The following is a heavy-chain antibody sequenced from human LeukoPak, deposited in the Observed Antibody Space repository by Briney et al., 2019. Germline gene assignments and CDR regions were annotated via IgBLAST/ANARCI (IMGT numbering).Heavy chain of an antibody. D-gene: IGHD2-2*01. CDR1: GYTFTGYY. CDR2: INPNSGDT. V-gene: IGHV1-2*02. Sequence: GASVKVSCKASGYTFTGYYMHWVRQAPGRGLEWMGWINPNSGDTNYAQKFQGRVTMTRDTSISTAYMELSRLRSDDTAVYYCARDDCSSASCYGGYWGQGTLVTVSS. CDR3: ARDDCSSASCYGGY. J-gene: IGHJ4*02.